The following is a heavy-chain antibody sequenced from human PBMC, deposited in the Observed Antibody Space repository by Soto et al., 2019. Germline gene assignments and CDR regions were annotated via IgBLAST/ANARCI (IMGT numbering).Heavy chain of an antibody. D-gene: IGHD2-2*01. Sequence: SETLSLTCTASGGSISSYYCSWIRQPAGKGLEWIGRIYTSGSTNYNPSLKSRVTMSVDTSKNQFSLKLSSVTAADTAVYYCARACSSNSCYDVFDYWGQGTLVTVSS. CDR2: IYTSGST. V-gene: IGHV4-4*07. CDR1: GGSISSYY. CDR3: ARACSSNSCYDVFDY. J-gene: IGHJ4*02.